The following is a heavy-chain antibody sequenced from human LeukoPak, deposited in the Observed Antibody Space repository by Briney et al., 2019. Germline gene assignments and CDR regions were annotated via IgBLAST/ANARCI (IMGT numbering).Heavy chain of an antibody. CDR2: ISYDGSNK. CDR3: APEGDGYILFDY. J-gene: IGHJ4*02. V-gene: IGHV3-30*03. CDR1: GFTFSSYG. Sequence: GRSLRLSCAASGFTFSSYGMHWVRQAPGKGLEWVAVISYDGSNKYYADSVKGRFTISRDNSKNTLYLQMNSLRVEDTAVYYCAPEGDGYILFDYWGQGTLVTVSS. D-gene: IGHD5-24*01.